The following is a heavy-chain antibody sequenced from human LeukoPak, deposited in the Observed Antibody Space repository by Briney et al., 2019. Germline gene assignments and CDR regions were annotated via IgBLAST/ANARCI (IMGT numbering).Heavy chain of an antibody. J-gene: IGHJ3*02. CDR2: INPSGGST. V-gene: IGHV1-46*01. CDR1: GYTFTSCC. Sequence: ASVKVSCKASGYTFTSCCMHLVRQAPGQGLEWMGIINPSGGSTSYTQKFQGRVTMTRDTSTSTVYMELSSLRSEDTAVYYCARASGMAGPDAFDIWGQGTMVTVSS. CDR3: ARASGMAGPDAFDI. D-gene: IGHD3-10*01.